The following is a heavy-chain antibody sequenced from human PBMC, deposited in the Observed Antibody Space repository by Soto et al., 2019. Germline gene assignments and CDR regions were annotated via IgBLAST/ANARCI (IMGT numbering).Heavy chain of an antibody. CDR3: AREKKSWDLYYGDYYFDY. CDR1: GYTFTGYY. Sequence: GASVKVSCKASGYTFTGYYMHWVRQAPGQGLEWMGWINPNSGGTNYAQKFQGWVTMTRDTPISTAYMELSRLRSDDTAVYYCAREKKSWDLYYGDYYFDYWGQGTLVTVSS. J-gene: IGHJ4*02. V-gene: IGHV1-2*04. CDR2: INPNSGGT. D-gene: IGHD4-17*01.